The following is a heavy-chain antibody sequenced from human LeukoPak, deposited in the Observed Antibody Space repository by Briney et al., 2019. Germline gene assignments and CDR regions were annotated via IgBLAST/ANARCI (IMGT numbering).Heavy chain of an antibody. D-gene: IGHD2-2*03. V-gene: IGHV4-59*08. CDR3: AGTQIGYCSSTSCYAGWNDRDSDY. Sequence: ETLSLTCTVSGGSISSYYWSWIRQPPGKGLEWIGYIYYSGSTYYNPSLKSRVTISVDTSKNQFSLKLSSVTAADTAVYYCAGTQIGYCSSTSCYAGWNDRDSDYWGQGTLVTVSP. CDR1: GGSISSYY. J-gene: IGHJ4*02. CDR2: IYYSGST.